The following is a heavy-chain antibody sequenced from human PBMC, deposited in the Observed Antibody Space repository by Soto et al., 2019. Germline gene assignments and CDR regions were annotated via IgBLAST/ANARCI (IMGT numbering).Heavy chain of an antibody. CDR3: ARIVGATRDY. V-gene: IGHV6-1*01. CDR1: GDSVSSNSAA. Sequence: SQTLSLTCAISGDSVSSNSAAWNWIRQSPSRGLEWLGRTYYRSRWDNGYAVSVRSRITIKPDTSKNQFSLQLNSVTPEDTAVYYCARIVGATRDYWGQGTLVTVSS. CDR2: TYYRSRWDN. J-gene: IGHJ4*02. D-gene: IGHD1-26*01.